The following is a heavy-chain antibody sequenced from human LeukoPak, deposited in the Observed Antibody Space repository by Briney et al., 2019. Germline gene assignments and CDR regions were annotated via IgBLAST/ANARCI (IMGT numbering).Heavy chain of an antibody. CDR2: ISGNGDSR. D-gene: IGHD2-15*01. Sequence: PGGSLRHSCAASGFTFDAHAMHWVRQAPGKGPEWVSGISGNGDSRGYADSVKGRFTISRDNAKNSLFLQMNSLRVEDTALYYCTKGSGSWVDYWGQGTLVTVSS. CDR3: TKGSGSWVDY. CDR1: GFTFDAHA. V-gene: IGHV3-9*01. J-gene: IGHJ4*02.